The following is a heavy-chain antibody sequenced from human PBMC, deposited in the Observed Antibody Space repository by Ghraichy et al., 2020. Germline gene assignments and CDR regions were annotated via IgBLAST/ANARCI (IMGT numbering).Heavy chain of an antibody. V-gene: IGHV3-23*01. CDR3: AKTPYYDFWSGYHYWYFDL. D-gene: IGHD3-3*01. J-gene: IGHJ2*01. CDR2: ISGSGSST. Sequence: LSLTCAASGFTFSSYAMSWVRQAPGKGLEWVSAISGSGSSTYYADSVKGRFTISRDNSKNTLYLQMNSLRAEDTAVYYCAKTPYYDFWSGYHYWYFDLWGRGTLVTVSS. CDR1: GFTFSSYA.